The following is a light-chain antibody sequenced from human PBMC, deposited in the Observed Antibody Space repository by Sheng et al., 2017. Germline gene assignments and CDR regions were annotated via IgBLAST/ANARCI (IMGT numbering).Light chain of an antibody. J-gene: IGKJ3*01. CDR3: QQHDSVPIT. V-gene: IGKV1-33*01. CDR2: EGS. CDR1: QDIGNH. Sequence: DIQMTQSPSSLSVSMGDTVTITCQASQDIGNHLNWYHQEEGKAPKVLIYEGSKVERGVPSRFRGSGSGTDFTLSITNVQAEDIGTYHCQQHDSVPITFGPGTRLD.